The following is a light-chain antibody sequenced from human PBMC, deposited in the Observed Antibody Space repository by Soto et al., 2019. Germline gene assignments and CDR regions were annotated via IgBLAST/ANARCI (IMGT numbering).Light chain of an antibody. CDR3: QQRTTWPPRDT. CDR2: AAS. Sequence: ESELTQSRGTLTLSQGERATLSCRASQSVGTSLAWYQQGPGQAPRLLLSAASTRATGVPLRFSGSGSGTDFTLTISSLQPEDVGVYYCQQRTTWPPRDTFGQGTKVDI. V-gene: IGKV3-11*01. CDR1: QSVGTS. J-gene: IGKJ2*01.